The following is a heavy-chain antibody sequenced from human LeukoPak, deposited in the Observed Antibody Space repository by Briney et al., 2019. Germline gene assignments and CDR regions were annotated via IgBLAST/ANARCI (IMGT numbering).Heavy chain of an antibody. CDR2: ICLDGRI. Sequence: PLETLSLTCGVSGGSITSRDCWSWVRQPPGKGLEWIGEICLDGRIHYTPSLKSRISISIDRSKDQFSLNLISVAAADTAIYFCASQGGLRNDFWGQGTLVTVSS. J-gene: IGHJ4*02. V-gene: IGHV4-4*02. CDR1: GGSITSRDC. CDR3: ASQGGLRNDF. D-gene: IGHD2-15*01.